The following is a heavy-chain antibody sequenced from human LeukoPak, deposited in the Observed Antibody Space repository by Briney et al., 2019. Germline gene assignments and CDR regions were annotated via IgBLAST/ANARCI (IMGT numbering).Heavy chain of an antibody. D-gene: IGHD4-17*01. CDR3: ARGAYGDYGAYFDY. CDR1: GGSISSYY. V-gene: IGHV4-34*01. Sequence: SETLSLTCTVSGGSISSYYWSWIRQPPGKGLEWIGEINHSGSTNYNPSLKSRVTISVDTSKNQFSLKLSSVTAADTAVYYCARGAYGDYGAYFDYWGQGTLVTVSS. J-gene: IGHJ4*02. CDR2: INHSGST.